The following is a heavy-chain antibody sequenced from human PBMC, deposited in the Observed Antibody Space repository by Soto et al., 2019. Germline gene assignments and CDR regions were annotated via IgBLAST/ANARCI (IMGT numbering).Heavy chain of an antibody. Sequence: EVQLVESGGGLVQPGESLRLSCTASGFVVSTTYMSWIRQAPGKGLEWVSILYGGGRTYYAGSVKGRFTISIHQSNNTLYLQMDSLRTEDTAFYDCAIRYFSNWSHGDWGKGTLVTVSS. CDR1: GFVVSTTY. CDR3: AIRYFSNWSHGD. J-gene: IGHJ4*02. D-gene: IGHD3-9*01. CDR2: LYGGGRT. V-gene: IGHV3-53*04.